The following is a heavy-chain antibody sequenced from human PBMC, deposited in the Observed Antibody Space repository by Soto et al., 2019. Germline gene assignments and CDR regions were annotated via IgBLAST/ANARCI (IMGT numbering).Heavy chain of an antibody. CDR3: ARGIVVVPAAISSLGFDY. CDR2: IYYSGST. V-gene: IGHV4-31*03. Sequence: PSETLSLTCTVSGGSISSGGYYWSWIRQHPGKGLEWIGYIYYSGSTYYNPSLKSRVTISVDTSKNQFSLKLSSVTAADTAVYYCARGIVVVPAAISSLGFDYWGQGTLVTVSS. J-gene: IGHJ4*02. CDR1: GGSISSGGYY. D-gene: IGHD2-2*02.